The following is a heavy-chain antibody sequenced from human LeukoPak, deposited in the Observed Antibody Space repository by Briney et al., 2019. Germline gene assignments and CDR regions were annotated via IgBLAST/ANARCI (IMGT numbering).Heavy chain of an antibody. D-gene: IGHD3-16*02. CDR2: IYYSGST. CDR1: GGYISSYY. V-gene: IGHV4-59*01. Sequence: SETLSLTCTVSGGYISSYYWSWIRQPPGKGLEWIGYIYYSGSTNYNPSLKSRVTISVDTSKNQFSLKLSSVTAADTAVYYCARGPTFYDYVWGSYRYYYGMDVWGQGTTVTVSS. J-gene: IGHJ6*02. CDR3: ARGPTFYDYVWGSYRYYYGMDV.